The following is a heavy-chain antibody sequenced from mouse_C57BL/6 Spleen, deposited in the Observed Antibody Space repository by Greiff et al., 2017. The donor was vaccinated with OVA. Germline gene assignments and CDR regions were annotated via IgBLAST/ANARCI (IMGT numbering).Heavy chain of an antibody. Sequence: EVNVVESGGGLVKPGGSLKLSCAASGFTFSDYGMHWVRQAPEKGLEWVAYISSGSSTIYYADTVKGRFTISRDNAKNTLFLQMTSLRSEDTAMYYCARGLTPFYYAMDYWGQGTSVTVSS. J-gene: IGHJ4*01. D-gene: IGHD3-1*01. CDR1: GFTFSDYG. V-gene: IGHV5-17*01. CDR2: ISSGSSTI. CDR3: ARGLTPFYYAMDY.